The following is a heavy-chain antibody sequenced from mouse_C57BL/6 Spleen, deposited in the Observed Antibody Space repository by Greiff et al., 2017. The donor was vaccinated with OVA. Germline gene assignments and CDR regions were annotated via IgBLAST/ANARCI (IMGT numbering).Heavy chain of an antibody. CDR1: GYTFTSYW. Sequence: VQLQQSGAELAKPGASVKLSCKASGYTFTSYWMHWVKQRPGQGLEWIGYINPSSGYTKYNQKFKDMATLTADKSSSTAYMQLSSLTYEDSAVYYCARIQDSAWFAYWGQGTLVTVSA. CDR3: ARIQDSAWFAY. CDR2: INPSSGYT. J-gene: IGHJ3*01. V-gene: IGHV1-7*01.